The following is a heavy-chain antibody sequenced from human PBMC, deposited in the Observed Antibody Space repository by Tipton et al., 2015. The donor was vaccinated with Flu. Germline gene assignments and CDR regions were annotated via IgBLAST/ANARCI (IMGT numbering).Heavy chain of an antibody. V-gene: IGHV3-7*01. CDR3: ARAIGSSGSF. J-gene: IGHJ4*02. D-gene: IGHD6-19*01. CDR2: IKQDGSEK. CDR1: GFTFSGYW. Sequence: SLRLSCAASGFTFSGYWMHWVRQAPGKGLEWVANIKQDGSEKYYVDSVKGRFTISRDNGKNSLSLQMNSLRAEDTAVYYCARAIGSSGSFWGQGTLVTVSS.